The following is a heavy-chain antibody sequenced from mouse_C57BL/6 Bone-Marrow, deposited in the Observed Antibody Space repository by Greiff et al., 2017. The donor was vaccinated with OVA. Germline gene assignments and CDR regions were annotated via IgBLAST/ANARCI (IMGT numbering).Heavy chain of an antibody. V-gene: IGHV1-19*01. CDR3: AKRGLGRRDYLDY. J-gene: IGHJ2*01. CDR2: INPYNGGT. Sequence: VQLQQSGPVLVKPGASVKMSCKASGYTFTDYYMNWVKQSHGKSLEWIGVINPYNGGTSYNQKFKGKATLTVDKSSSTAYMELNSLTSEDSAVYYCAKRGLGRRDYLDYWGQGTTLTVSS. CDR1: GYTFTDYY. D-gene: IGHD3-3*01.